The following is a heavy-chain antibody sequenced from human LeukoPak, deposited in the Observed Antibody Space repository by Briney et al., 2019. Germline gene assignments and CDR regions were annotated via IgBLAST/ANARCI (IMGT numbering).Heavy chain of an antibody. D-gene: IGHD3-10*01. CDR1: GFSFSSYV. J-gene: IGHJ6*04. CDR3: ARDSKDDGSGKYGGLDV. V-gene: IGHV3-33*01. Sequence: GGALRLSCAASGFSFSSYVLHWLRQAPSKGLDGVAGIYFDGSNRDSVKGRFTISRDNSKNTLYLQMNSLRAEDTAVYYCARDSKDDGSGKYGGLDVWGKGTTVIVSS. CDR2: IYFDGSNR.